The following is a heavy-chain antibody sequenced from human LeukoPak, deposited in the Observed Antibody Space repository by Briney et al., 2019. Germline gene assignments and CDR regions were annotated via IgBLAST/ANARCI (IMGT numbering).Heavy chain of an antibody. CDR1: GFTFSSYW. CDR3: ATYSSLNRREFQY. Sequence: GGSLRLSCAASGFTFSSYWMSWVRQAPGKGLEWVANIKQDGSEKYYVDSVKGRFTISRDNAKNSLYLQMNSLRAEDTAVYYCATYSSLNRREFQYWGQGTLLTVPS. D-gene: IGHD3-22*01. J-gene: IGHJ1*01. CDR2: IKQDGSEK. V-gene: IGHV3-7*01.